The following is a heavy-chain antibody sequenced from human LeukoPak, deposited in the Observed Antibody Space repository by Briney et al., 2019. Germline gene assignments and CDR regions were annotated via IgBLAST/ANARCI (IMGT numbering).Heavy chain of an antibody. CDR1: GYTFTSYD. CDR3: ARGPDDYSNWFDP. D-gene: IGHD4-11*01. CDR2: MNPNSGNT. Sequence: GASVKVSCKASGYTFTSYDINWVRQATGQGLEWMGWMNPNSGNTGCAQKFQGRVTITRNTSISTAYMELSSLRSEDTAVYYCARGPDDYSNWFDPWGQGTLVTVSS. V-gene: IGHV1-8*03. J-gene: IGHJ5*02.